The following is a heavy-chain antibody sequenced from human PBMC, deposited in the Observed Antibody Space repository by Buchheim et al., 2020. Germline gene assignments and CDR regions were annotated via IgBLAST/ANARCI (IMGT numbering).Heavy chain of an antibody. CDR2: IYYSGST. V-gene: IGHV4-31*03. D-gene: IGHD2-15*01. CDR1: GGSISSGGYY. Sequence: QVQLQESGPGLVKPSQTLSLTCTVSGGSISSGGYYWSWIRQHPGKGLEWIGYIYYSGSTYYNPSLKSRVTISVDTSKNQLSLKLSSVTAADTAVEYCARDSIYCSGGSCQSYYYGMDVWGQGTT. CDR3: ARDSIYCSGGSCQSYYYGMDV. J-gene: IGHJ6*02.